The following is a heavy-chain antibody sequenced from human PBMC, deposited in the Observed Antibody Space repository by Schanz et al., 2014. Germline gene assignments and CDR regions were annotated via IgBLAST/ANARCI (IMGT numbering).Heavy chain of an antibody. V-gene: IGHV3-66*01. J-gene: IGHJ4*02. CDR3: ATETYSSSWCFDY. CDR2: IYSGGST. D-gene: IGHD6-13*01. Sequence: VQLVESGGGLVKPGGSLRLSCAASGFTFSDYYMSWVRQAPGKGLEWVSLIYSGGSTYYPDSVKGRFTISRDNAKNSVFLQMNGLRDEDTAVYYCATETYSSSWCFDYWGQGTLVTVSS. CDR1: GFTFSDYY.